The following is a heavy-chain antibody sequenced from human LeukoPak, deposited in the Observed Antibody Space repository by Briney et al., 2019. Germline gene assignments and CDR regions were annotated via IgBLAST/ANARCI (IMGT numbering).Heavy chain of an antibody. CDR1: GFTFSSYA. CDR3: VKARPWFGELQFFDY. V-gene: IGHV3-64D*06. Sequence: GGSLRLSCSASGFTFSSYAMHWVRQAPGKGLEYVSAITSNGGSTYYADSVKGRFTISRDNSKNTLYLQMSSLRAEDTAVYYCVKARPWFGELQFFDYWGLGTLVTVSS. CDR2: ITSNGGST. J-gene: IGHJ4*02. D-gene: IGHD3-10*01.